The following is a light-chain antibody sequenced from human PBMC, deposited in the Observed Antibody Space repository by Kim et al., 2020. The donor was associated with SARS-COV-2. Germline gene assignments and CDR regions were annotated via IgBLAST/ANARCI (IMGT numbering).Light chain of an antibody. CDR2: RNN. Sequence: TREQRVTVSCTGSSSDIGSNYVYWYQQHPGTAPKLLIYRNNQRPSGVPDRFSGSKSGTSAYLASSGLRSEDAADYYCAPCDYSLVVCGGGTQLTVL. J-gene: IGLJ2*01. V-gene: IGLV1-47*01. CDR1: SSDIGSNY. CDR3: APCDYSLVV.